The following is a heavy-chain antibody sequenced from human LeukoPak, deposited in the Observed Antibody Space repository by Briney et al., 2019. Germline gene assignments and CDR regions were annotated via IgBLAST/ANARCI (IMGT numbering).Heavy chain of an antibody. Sequence: PSETLSLTCTVSGGSISSYYWSWIRQPPGKGLEWIGYIYYSGSTNYNTSLKSRVTISVDTSKNQFSLKLSSVTAADTAVYYCARFKGNYGDYPDAFDIWGQGTMVTVSS. CDR2: IYYSGST. CDR1: GGSISSYY. CDR3: ARFKGNYGDYPDAFDI. D-gene: IGHD4-17*01. J-gene: IGHJ3*02. V-gene: IGHV4-59*01.